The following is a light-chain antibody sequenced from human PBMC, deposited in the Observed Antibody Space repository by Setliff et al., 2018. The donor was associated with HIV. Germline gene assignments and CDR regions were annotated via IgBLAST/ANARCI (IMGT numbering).Light chain of an antibody. Sequence: SYELTQPPSVSMAPGKTARITCGENSIGSKSVHWYQQKPGQAPALVIYYDTDRPSGIPERFSGSNSGNTATLTISRVEVGDEADYYCQVWDSYSDHRYVFGTGTKVTFL. CDR2: YDT. CDR1: SIGSKS. V-gene: IGLV3-21*04. J-gene: IGLJ1*01. CDR3: QVWDSYSDHRYV.